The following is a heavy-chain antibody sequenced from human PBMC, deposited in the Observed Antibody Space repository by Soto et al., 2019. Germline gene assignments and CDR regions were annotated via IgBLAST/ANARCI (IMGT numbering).Heavy chain of an antibody. J-gene: IGHJ4*02. Sequence: PGGSLRLSCAASGFTFSSYAMSWVRQAPGKGLEWVSAISGSGGNTYYADSVKGRFTISRDNSKNTLYLQMNSLRAEDTAVYYCAKDRNKLTAIDYFDYWGQGTLVTVSS. CDR2: ISGSGGNT. CDR1: GFTFSSYA. CDR3: AKDRNKLTAIDYFDY. V-gene: IGHV3-23*01. D-gene: IGHD2-21*02.